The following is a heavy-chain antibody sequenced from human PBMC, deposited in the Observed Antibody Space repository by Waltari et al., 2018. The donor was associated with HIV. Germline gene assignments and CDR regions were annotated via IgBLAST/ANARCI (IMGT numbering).Heavy chain of an antibody. J-gene: IGHJ4*02. CDR2: MYYSGST. Sequence: QLQLQESGPGLVKPSETLSLTCTVSGGSISSSRYYWGWIRQPPGKGLEWIGSMYYSGSTYYNPSLKSRVTISVDTSKNQFSLKLSSVTAADTAVYYCARHIGYGGNSFRAYYFDYWGQGTLVTVSS. D-gene: IGHD2-21*02. V-gene: IGHV4-39*01. CDR1: GGSISSSRYY. CDR3: ARHIGYGGNSFRAYYFDY.